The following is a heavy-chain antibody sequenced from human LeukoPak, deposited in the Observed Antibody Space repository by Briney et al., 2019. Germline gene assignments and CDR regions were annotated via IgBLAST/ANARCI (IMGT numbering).Heavy chain of an antibody. D-gene: IGHD2-21*02. CDR2: ISGDGGST. J-gene: IGHJ4*02. Sequence: GGSLRLSCAASGFSFHVYAMQWVSQAPGKGLEWVSLISGDGGSTYYADSVKGRFTISRDNSKNSLYLQMNSLRTKDTALYYCANASNCRGDCHFDCWGQRTLVTVSS. V-gene: IGHV3-43*02. CDR1: GFSFHVYA. CDR3: ANASNCRGDCHFDC.